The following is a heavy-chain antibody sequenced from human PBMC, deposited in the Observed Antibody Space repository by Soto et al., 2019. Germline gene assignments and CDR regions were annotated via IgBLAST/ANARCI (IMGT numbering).Heavy chain of an antibody. Sequence: EMQLLESGGGLVRPGGSLRLSCVASGFVFDNYAMNWIRQAPGRGLEWVSGISDDGGSAFYAASVKGRFTISRDGSTDTGFLQNDALRDEGSAIYYSAKEYGSIGLASERHYGLPAVDVWGQGTLVSVSS. CDR3: AKEYGSIGLASERHYGLPAVDV. J-gene: IGHJ3*01. D-gene: IGHD2-2*01. V-gene: IGHV3-23*01. CDR1: GFVFDNYA. CDR2: ISDDGGSA.